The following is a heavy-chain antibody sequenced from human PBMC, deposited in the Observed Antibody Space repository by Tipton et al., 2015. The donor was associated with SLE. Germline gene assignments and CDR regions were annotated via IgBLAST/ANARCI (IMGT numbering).Heavy chain of an antibody. CDR1: GGSLSGYY. Sequence: AGLVKPSETLSLTCAVYGGSLSGYYWSWIRQPPGKGLEWIGEINHSGSTNYNPSLKSRVTISVDTSKNQFSLKLSSVTAADTAVYYCARAVTDPWGQGTLVTVSS. J-gene: IGHJ5*02. V-gene: IGHV4-34*01. CDR2: INHSGST. D-gene: IGHD3-16*02. CDR3: ARAVTDP.